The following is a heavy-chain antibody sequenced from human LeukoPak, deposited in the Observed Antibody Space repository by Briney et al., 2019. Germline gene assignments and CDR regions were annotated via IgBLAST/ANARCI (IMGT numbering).Heavy chain of an antibody. J-gene: IGHJ4*02. V-gene: IGHV3-64D*09. CDR3: VKSIAVTGNFEY. CDR1: GFTFSNYP. D-gene: IGHD6-19*01. CDR2: ISSNRGGT. Sequence: GGSLRLSCSVSGFTFSNYPMHWVRQTPGKELEYVSAISSNRGGTYYADSVKGRFIISRDNSKNTLYLQMSSLRAEDTAVYFCVKSIAVTGNFEYWGQGTLVTVSS.